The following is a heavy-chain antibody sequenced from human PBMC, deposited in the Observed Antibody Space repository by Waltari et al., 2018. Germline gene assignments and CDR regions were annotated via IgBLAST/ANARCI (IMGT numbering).Heavy chain of an antibody. J-gene: IGHJ4*02. D-gene: IGHD6-13*01. CDR2: IYYSGST. CDR3: ARDSQIAEFDY. CDR1: GGSISSYY. V-gene: IGHV4-59*01. Sequence: VQLQESGPGLVKPSETLSLTCTVSGGSISSYYWRWIRQPPGKGLEWIGYIYYSGSTNYNPSLKSRVTISVDTSKNQFSLKLSSVTAADTAVYYCARDSQIAEFDYWGQGTLVTVSS.